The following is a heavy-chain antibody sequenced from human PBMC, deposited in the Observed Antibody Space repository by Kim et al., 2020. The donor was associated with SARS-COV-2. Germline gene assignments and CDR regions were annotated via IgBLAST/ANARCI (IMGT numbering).Heavy chain of an antibody. D-gene: IGHD1-20*01. CDR3: ARDSNNIDGAFDR. V-gene: IGHV3-33*01. CDR2: IWYDGSNK. CDR1: KFTFNTYG. Sequence: GGSLRLSCAASKFTFNTYGMHWVRQAPGEGLEWVAVIWYDGSNKYYADSVKGRFTISRDNSRNTVYLQMNSLRADDTAVYYCARDSNNIDGAFDRWGQGKKVTVSS. J-gene: IGHJ3*02.